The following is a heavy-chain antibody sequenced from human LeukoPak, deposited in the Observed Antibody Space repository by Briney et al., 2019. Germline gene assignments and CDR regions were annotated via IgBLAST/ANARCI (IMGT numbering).Heavy chain of an antibody. Sequence: QPGGSLRLSCAVSGLSFRSHGMHWVRQAPGKGLEWVAFIRYDGSNKYYADSVKGRFIISRDDSKNTLYLQMNSLRAEDTAIYYCATSLGGTYYFDSGTDAVCDYWGQGTLVTVSS. CDR3: ATSLGGTYYFDSGTDAVCDY. CDR2: IRYDGSNK. V-gene: IGHV3-30*02. J-gene: IGHJ4*02. D-gene: IGHD3-22*01. CDR1: GLSFRSHG.